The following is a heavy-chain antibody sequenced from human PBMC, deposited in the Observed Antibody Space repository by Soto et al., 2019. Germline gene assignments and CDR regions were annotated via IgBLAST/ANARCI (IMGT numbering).Heavy chain of an antibody. J-gene: IGHJ4*02. CDR2: ISYDGSNK. CDR3: ARERWDRYDSSGYFGY. V-gene: IGHV3-30-3*01. CDR1: GFTFSSYA. D-gene: IGHD3-22*01. Sequence: GGSLRLSCAASGFTFSSYAMHWVRQAPGKGLEWVAVISYDGSNKYYADSVKGRSTISRDNSKNTLYLQMNSLRAEDTAVYYCARERWDRYDSSGYFGYWGQGTLVTVSS.